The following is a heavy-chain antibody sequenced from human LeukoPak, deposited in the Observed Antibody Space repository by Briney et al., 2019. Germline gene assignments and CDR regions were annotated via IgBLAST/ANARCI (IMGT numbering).Heavy chain of an antibody. D-gene: IGHD2-2*01. Sequence: ASVKVSCKASGYTFTGYYMHWVRQAPGQGLEWMGWINPNSGGTNYAQKFQGRVTMTRDTSISTAYMELSRLRSVDTAVYYCARYCSSTSCSIYNWFDPWGQGTLVTVSS. CDR1: GYTFTGYY. J-gene: IGHJ5*02. CDR2: INPNSGGT. CDR3: ARYCSSTSCSIYNWFDP. V-gene: IGHV1-2*02.